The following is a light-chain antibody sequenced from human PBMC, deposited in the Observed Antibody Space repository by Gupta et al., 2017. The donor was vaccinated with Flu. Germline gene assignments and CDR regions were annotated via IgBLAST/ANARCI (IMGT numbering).Light chain of an antibody. V-gene: IGKV2-30*01. Sequence: PVTLGQPAYSSCRSSQSRGYKNGITYLHWLQQSPGQSPRRIIYEGSKRDLGVTDRFSGSGEDNDFTLKSSMGEDEDGGVYYDKRGKPPRTFGEGTTVEI. J-gene: IGKJ2*01. CDR1: QSRGYKNGITY. CDR2: EGS. CDR3: KRGKPPRT.